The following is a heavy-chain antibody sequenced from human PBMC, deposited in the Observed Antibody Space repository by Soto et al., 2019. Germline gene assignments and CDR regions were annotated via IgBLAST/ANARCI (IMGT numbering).Heavy chain of an antibody. CDR1: GFTFSSYG. J-gene: IGHJ4*02. Sequence: GGSPRLSCAASGFTFSSYGMHWVRQAPGKGLEWVAVISYDGSNKYYADSVKGRFTISRDNSKNTLYLQMNSLRAEDTAVYYCAKARYCSGGSCYDYFDYWGQGTLVTVSS. D-gene: IGHD2-15*01. CDR3: AKARYCSGGSCYDYFDY. CDR2: ISYDGSNK. V-gene: IGHV3-30*18.